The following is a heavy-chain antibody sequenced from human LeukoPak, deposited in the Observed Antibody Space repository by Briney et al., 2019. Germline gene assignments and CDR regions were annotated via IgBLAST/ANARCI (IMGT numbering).Heavy chain of an antibody. V-gene: IGHV3-48*03. CDR1: GFTFSSYE. J-gene: IGHJ4*02. CDR3: ARPYSSGWYEFDY. Sequence: GGSLRLSCAASGFTFSSYEMNWVRQAPGKGLEWVSYISSSGSTIYYAGSVKGRFTISRDNAKNSLYLQMNSLRAEDTAVYYCARPYSSGWYEFDYWGQGTLVTVSS. D-gene: IGHD6-19*01. CDR2: ISSSGSTI.